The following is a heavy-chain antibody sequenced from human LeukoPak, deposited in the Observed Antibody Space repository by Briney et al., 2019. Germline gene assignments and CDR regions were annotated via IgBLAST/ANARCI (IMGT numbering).Heavy chain of an antibody. CDR1: GYTFTGYY. Sequence: ASVKVSCKASGYTFTGYYMHWVRQAPGQGLEWMGWINPNSGGTSYAQKFQGRVTMTRDTSISTAYMELSRLRSDDTAVYYCARGYPDIVVVPAAIPYYLSWGQGTLVTVSS. CDR3: ARGYPDIVVVPAAIPYYLS. V-gene: IGHV1-2*02. J-gene: IGHJ4*02. D-gene: IGHD2-2*02. CDR2: INPNSGGT.